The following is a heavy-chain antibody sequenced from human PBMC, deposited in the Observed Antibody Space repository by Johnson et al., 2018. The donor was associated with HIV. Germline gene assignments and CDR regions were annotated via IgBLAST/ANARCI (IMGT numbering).Heavy chain of an antibody. V-gene: IGHV3-66*01. CDR3: ARDHSRDEAFDI. D-gene: IGHD5-24*01. Sequence: MLLVESGGGLVQPGGSLRLSCAASGFTVSSNYMSWVRQAPGKGLEWVSVIYSGGSTYYADSVKGRFTISRDNSKNTLYLQMNSLRAEDTAVYYCARDHSRDEAFDIWGQGTMVTVYS. CDR1: GFTVSSNY. J-gene: IGHJ3*02. CDR2: IYSGGST.